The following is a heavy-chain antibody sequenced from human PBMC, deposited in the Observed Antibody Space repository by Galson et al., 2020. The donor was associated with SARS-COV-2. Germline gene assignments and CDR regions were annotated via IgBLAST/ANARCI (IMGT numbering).Heavy chain of an antibody. CDR2: INHSGST. Sequence: SETLSLTCAVYGGSFSGYYWSWIRQPPGKGLEWIGEINHSGSTNYNPSLKSRVTISVDTSKNQFSLKLSSVTAADTAVYYCARQRGMITFGGVIVSPFDYWGQGTLVTVSS. CDR3: ARQRGMITFGGVIVSPFDY. CDR1: GGSFSGYY. V-gene: IGHV4-34*01. D-gene: IGHD3-16*02. J-gene: IGHJ4*02.